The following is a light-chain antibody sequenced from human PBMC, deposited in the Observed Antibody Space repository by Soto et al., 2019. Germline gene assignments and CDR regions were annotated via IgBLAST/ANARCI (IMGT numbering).Light chain of an antibody. Sequence: EIVLTQSPGTLSLSPGERATLSCRASQSVSSNYLAWYQKRPGRAPRLLIYGASSRDTGIPDRFSGSGSGTDFTLTISRLEPEDFAVYYCQQYGSSSTFGQGTRLEIK. V-gene: IGKV3-20*01. CDR3: QQYGSSST. CDR2: GAS. J-gene: IGKJ5*01. CDR1: QSVSSNY.